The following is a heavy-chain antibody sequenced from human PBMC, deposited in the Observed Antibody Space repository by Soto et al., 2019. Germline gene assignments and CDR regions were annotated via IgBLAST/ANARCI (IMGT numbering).Heavy chain of an antibody. D-gene: IGHD1-1*01. J-gene: IGHJ4*02. CDR3: ASPGVSVSGEGV. CDR1: GFTFIDYY. CDR2: ISASGANI. V-gene: IGHV3-11*01. Sequence: PGGSLRRSCVASGFTFIDYYMSWIRQAPGKGLEWLSYISASGANIYYAGSVQGRFTISRDNAKSSLHLHMNSLTADDTAVYYCASPGVSVSGEGVWGQGTLVTVSS.